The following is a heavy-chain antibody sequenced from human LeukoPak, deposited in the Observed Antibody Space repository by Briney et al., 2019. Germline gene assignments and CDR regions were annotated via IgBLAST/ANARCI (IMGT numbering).Heavy chain of an antibody. V-gene: IGHV3-30*02. CDR2: VWNDGRNK. CDR1: GFTFSTSG. J-gene: IGHJ4*02. Sequence: QPGGSLRLSCAASGFTFSTSGMHWVRQAPGKGLEWVAVVWNDGRNKYYADSVKGRFTISRDNSKNTLYLQMNSLRTEDTAVYYCAKDRSGSWSFDYWGQGTLVTVS. D-gene: IGHD6-13*01. CDR3: AKDRSGSWSFDY.